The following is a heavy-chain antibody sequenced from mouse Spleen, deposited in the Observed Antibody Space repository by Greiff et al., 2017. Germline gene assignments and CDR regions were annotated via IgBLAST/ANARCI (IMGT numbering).Heavy chain of an antibody. CDR3: ARHWHYDGSRYAMDY. D-gene: IGHD1-1*01. V-gene: IGHV5-6-2*01. J-gene: IGHJ4*01. Sequence: EVQRVESGGGLVKPGGSLKLSCAASGFTFSSYAMSWVRQTPEKRLEWVAAINSNGGSTYYPDTVKDRFTISRDNAKNTLYLQMSSLRSEDTALYYCARHWHYDGSRYAMDYWGQGTSVTVSS. CDR2: INSNGGST. CDR1: GFTFSSYA.